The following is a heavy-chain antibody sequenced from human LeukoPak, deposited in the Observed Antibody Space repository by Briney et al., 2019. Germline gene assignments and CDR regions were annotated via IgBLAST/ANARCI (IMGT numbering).Heavy chain of an antibody. Sequence: GSLRLSCSASGLTFSGYYMTWIRQAPGKGLEWVSYISSSSDTIYYADSVKGRFTISRDNADNSVYLQMNSLRAEDTALYYCARVRNPGYCSTARCYVGYWGQGTLVTVSS. CDR2: ISSSSDTI. V-gene: IGHV3-11*04. D-gene: IGHD2-2*01. CDR3: ARVRNPGYCSTARCYVGY. J-gene: IGHJ4*02. CDR1: GLTFSGYY.